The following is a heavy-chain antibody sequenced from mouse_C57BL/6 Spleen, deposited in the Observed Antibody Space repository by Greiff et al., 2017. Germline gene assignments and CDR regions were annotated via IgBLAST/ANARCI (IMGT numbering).Heavy chain of an antibody. Sequence: EVQLQQSGAELVKPGASVKLSCTASGYNIKDYYMHWVKQRTEQGLEWIGRLYPEDGGTKYAAKFQGKATLTADTSSNTAYLQLSSLTSEDSAVXCCAREGTAQAAWFAYWGQGTLVTVSA. CDR2: LYPEDGGT. J-gene: IGHJ3*01. CDR3: AREGTAQAAWFAY. V-gene: IGHV14-2*01. D-gene: IGHD3-2*02. CDR1: GYNIKDYY.